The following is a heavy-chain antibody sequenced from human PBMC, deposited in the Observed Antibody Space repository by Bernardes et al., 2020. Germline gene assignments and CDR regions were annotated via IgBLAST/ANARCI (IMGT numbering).Heavy chain of an antibody. CDR1: GISFSSSA. CDR2: ISGDGSSK. J-gene: IGHJ4*02. CDR3: AKGGDYVWGSYRYTPFDL. D-gene: IGHD3-16*02. V-gene: IGHV3-23*01. Sequence: GGSLRLSCEASGISFSSSAMSWVRQAPGKGLEYVSVISGDGSSKYYADSVRGRFRISRDNAQNTVFLQMDSLGDDDTAVYYCAKGGDYVWGSYRYTPFDLWGQGRQVTVSS.